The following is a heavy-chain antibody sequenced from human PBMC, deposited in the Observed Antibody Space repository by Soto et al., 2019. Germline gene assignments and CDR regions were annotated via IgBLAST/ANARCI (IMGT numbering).Heavy chain of an antibody. CDR3: ARDTGGYHFQH. D-gene: IGHD5-12*01. V-gene: IGHV3-30-3*01. CDR1: GFTFSSYA. J-gene: IGHJ1*01. Sequence: VQLVESGGGVVQPGRSLRLSCAASGFTFSSYAMHWVRQAPGKGLEWVAVISYDGSNKYYADSVKGRFTISRDNSKNTLYLQMNSLRAEDTAVYYCARDTGGYHFQHWGQGTLVTVSS. CDR2: ISYDGSNK.